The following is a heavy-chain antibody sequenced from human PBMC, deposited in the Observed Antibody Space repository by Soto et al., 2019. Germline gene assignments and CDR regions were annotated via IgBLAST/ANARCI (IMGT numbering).Heavy chain of an antibody. D-gene: IGHD6-19*01. CDR1: GFTFSSYA. V-gene: IGHV3-30-3*01. J-gene: IGHJ3*02. Sequence: GGSLRLSCAASGFTFSSYAMHWVRQAPGKGLEWVAVISYDGSNKYYADSVKGRFTISRDNSKNTLYLQMNSLRAEDTAVYYCARVPGQYSSGWYAFEIWGQGTMVTVSS. CDR3: ARVPGQYSSGWYAFEI. CDR2: ISYDGSNK.